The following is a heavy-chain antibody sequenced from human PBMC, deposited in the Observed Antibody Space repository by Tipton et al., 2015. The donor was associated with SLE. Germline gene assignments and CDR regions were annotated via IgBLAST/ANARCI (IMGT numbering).Heavy chain of an antibody. Sequence: TLSLTCAVYGGSFSGYYWSWIRQSPGKGLEWIGEINHSGSTNYNPSLKSRVTISVDTSKKQFSLKVSSVTVADTAVYYCARAQRLVRWFDPWGQGALVTVSS. D-gene: IGHD6-13*01. CDR1: GGSFSGYY. V-gene: IGHV4-34*01. J-gene: IGHJ5*02. CDR2: INHSGST. CDR3: ARAQRLVRWFDP.